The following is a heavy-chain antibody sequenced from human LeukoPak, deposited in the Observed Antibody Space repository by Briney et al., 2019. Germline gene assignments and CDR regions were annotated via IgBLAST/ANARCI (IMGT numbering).Heavy chain of an antibody. D-gene: IGHD1-26*01. CDR3: ARVHGSVVGAIIDY. CDR1: GYTLTELS. Sequence: ASVKVSCKVSGYTLTELSMHWVRQAPGKGLEWMGGFDPEDGETIYAQKFQGRVTMTEDTSTDTAYMELSRLRSDDTAVYYCARVHGSVVGAIIDYWGQGTLVTVSS. CDR2: FDPEDGET. V-gene: IGHV1-24*01. J-gene: IGHJ4*02.